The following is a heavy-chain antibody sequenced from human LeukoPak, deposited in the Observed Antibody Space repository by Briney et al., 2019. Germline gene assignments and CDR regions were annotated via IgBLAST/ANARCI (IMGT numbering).Heavy chain of an antibody. CDR1: GFTFSSYA. Sequence: PGRSLTLSCAASGFTFSSYAMHWVRQAPGKGLEWVAVISYDGSNKYYADSVKGRFTISRDNSKNTLYLQMNSLRAEDTAVYYCLMVRGVIITLSGFDYWGQGTLVTVSS. CDR3: LMVRGVIITLSGFDY. V-gene: IGHV3-30*04. D-gene: IGHD3-10*01. CDR2: ISYDGSNK. J-gene: IGHJ4*02.